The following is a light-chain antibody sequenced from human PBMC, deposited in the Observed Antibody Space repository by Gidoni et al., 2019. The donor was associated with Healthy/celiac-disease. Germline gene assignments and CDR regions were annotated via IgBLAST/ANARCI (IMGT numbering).Light chain of an antibody. CDR2: GAS. CDR1: QSVSSSY. Sequence: EIVLTQSPGTLSLSPGERATLSCRASQSVSSSYLAWYQQKPGQAPRLLIYGASSRATGIPDRFSGSGSGTDFTLTISRLVPEDFAVYYCQQYGSSSLTFGGGPRWRSN. V-gene: IGKV3-20*01. J-gene: IGKJ4*01. CDR3: QQYGSSSLT.